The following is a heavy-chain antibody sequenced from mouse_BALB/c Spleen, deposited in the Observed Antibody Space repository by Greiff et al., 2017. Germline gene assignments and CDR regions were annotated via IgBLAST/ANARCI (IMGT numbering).Heavy chain of an antibody. CDR2: IYPGNGDT. CDR1: GYTFTSYN. CDR3: ARNYYGSSWRYFDV. Sequence: VQLQQPGAELVKPGASVKMSCKASGYTFTSYNMHWVKQTPGQGLEWIGAIYPGNGDTSYNQKFKGKATLTADKSSSTAYMQLSSLTSEDSAVYYCARNYYGSSWRYFDVWGAGTTVTVSA. V-gene: IGHV1-12*01. J-gene: IGHJ1*01. D-gene: IGHD1-1*01.